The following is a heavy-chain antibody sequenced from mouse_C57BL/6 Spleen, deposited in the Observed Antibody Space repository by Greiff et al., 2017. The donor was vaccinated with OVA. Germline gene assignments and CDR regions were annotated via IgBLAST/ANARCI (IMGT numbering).Heavy chain of an antibody. J-gene: IGHJ3*01. CDR2: INYDGSST. CDR1: GFTFSDYY. CDR3: ARDGDSIYEGTWFAY. V-gene: IGHV5-16*01. D-gene: IGHD2-5*01. Sequence: EVMLVESEGGLVQPGSSMKLSCTASGFTFSDYYMAWVRQVPEKGLEWVANINYDGSSTYYLDSLKSRFIISRDNAKNILYLQMSSLKSEDTATYYSARDGDSIYEGTWFAYWGQGTLVTVSA.